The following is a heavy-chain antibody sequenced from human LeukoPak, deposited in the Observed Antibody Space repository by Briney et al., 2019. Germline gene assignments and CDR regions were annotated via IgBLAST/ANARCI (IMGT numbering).Heavy chain of an antibody. CDR2: IKQDGSET. CDR1: GFTFSNYW. J-gene: IGHJ4*02. Sequence: PGGSLRLSCAASGFTFSNYWMNWVRQAPGKGLGCLANIKQDGSETYYADSVKGRFTISRDNAKNSLYLQMNSLRAEDTAVYYCARETPRRGETRDGYRWGQGTLVTVSS. CDR3: ARETPRRGETRDGYR. D-gene: IGHD5-24*01. V-gene: IGHV3-7*01.